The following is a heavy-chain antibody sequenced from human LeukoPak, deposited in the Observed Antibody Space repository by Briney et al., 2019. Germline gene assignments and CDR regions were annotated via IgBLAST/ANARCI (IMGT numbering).Heavy chain of an antibody. V-gene: IGHV1-8*01. CDR2: MNPNSGNT. CDR1: GYTFTSYD. J-gene: IGHJ4*02. D-gene: IGHD3-16*02. CDR3: ARVTYGAITFGGVIAMNLDY. Sequence: GASVKVSCKASGYTFTSYDINWVRQATGQGLEWMGWMNPNSGNTGYAQKFQGRVTMTRNTSISTAYMELSSLRSEDTAVYYCARVTYGAITFGGVIAMNLDYWGQGTLVTVSS.